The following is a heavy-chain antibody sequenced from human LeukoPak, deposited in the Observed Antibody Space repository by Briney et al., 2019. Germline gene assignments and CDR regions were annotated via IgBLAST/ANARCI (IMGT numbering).Heavy chain of an antibody. CDR2: ISAYNGNT. J-gene: IGHJ5*02. D-gene: IGHD2-2*01. V-gene: IGHV1-18*01. CDR3: ARDCSSTSWHPKGWFDP. Sequence: ASVKVSCKASGYTFTSYGISWVRQAPGQGLEWMGWISAYNGNTNYAQKLQGRVTITTDTSTSTAYMELRSLRSDDTAVYYCARDCSSTSWHPKGWFDPWGQGTLVTVSS. CDR1: GYTFTSYG.